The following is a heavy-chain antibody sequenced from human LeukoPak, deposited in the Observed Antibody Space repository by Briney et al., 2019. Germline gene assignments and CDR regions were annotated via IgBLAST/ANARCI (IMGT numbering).Heavy chain of an antibody. D-gene: IGHD3-10*01. Sequence: GASVKVSCKVSGYTLTELSMHWVRQAPGKGLEWMGGFDPEDGETIYAQKFQGRVTMTEDTSTDTAYMELSSLRSEDTAVYYCATPLYGSGSYGPDYRGQGTLVTVSS. J-gene: IGHJ4*02. CDR2: FDPEDGET. V-gene: IGHV1-24*01. CDR3: ATPLYGSGSYGPDY. CDR1: GYTLTELS.